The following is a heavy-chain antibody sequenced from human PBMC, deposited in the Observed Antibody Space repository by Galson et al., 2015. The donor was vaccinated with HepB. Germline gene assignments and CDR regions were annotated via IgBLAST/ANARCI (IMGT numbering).Heavy chain of an antibody. Sequence: SLRLSCAASGFIFSRHGIHWVRQAPGKGLECVAMIWHDGSNQLYADSVKGRFTISRDNSKNPLYLQMNSLRAEDTAVYYCATVLFGSGAYWTFEIWGQGTLVTVSS. CDR3: ATVLFGSGAYWTFEI. CDR2: IWHDGSNQ. J-gene: IGHJ3*02. CDR1: GFIFSRHG. D-gene: IGHD3-22*01. V-gene: IGHV3-33*01.